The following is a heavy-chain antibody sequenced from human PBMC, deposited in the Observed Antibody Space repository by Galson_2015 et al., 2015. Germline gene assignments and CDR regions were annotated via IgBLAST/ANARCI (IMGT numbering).Heavy chain of an antibody. J-gene: IGHJ4*02. V-gene: IGHV4-39*01. CDR3: ARHSTMVRGDIIWGFDY. Sequence: LSLTCTVSGGSISSSSYYWGWIRQPPGKGLEWIGSIYYSGSTYYNPSLKSRVTISVDTSKNQFSLKLSSVTAADTAVYYCARHSTMVRGDIIWGFDYWGRGTLVTVSS. CDR1: GGSISSSSYY. CDR2: IYYSGST. D-gene: IGHD3-10*01.